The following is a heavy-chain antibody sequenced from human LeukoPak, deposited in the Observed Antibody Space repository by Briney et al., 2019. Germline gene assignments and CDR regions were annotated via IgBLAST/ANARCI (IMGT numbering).Heavy chain of an antibody. D-gene: IGHD1-1*01. CDR1: GFSFCNFW. V-gene: IGHV3-7*01. Sequence: GSLRLFRAGSGFSFCNFWIRWVRPASGKGLGWVANINQDGSEEHYVDSVKGRFSISRDNAKNSLSLQMNSLRAEDTAVYYCARTQYNWNEGYLDYWGQGTLVTVSS. CDR2: INQDGSEE. CDR3: ARTQYNWNEGYLDY. J-gene: IGHJ4*02.